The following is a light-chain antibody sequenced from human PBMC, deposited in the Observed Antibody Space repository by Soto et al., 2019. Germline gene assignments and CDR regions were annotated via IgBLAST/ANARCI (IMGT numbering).Light chain of an antibody. V-gene: IGLV2-8*01. Sequence: QSALTQPPSASGSPGQSVTISCTGTSSDVGGYKYVSWYQQHPGKAPKVMIYEVSKRPSGVPDRFSGSKSGNTASLTVSGLQAEDEADYYCSSYAGSSNYVFGTGTKLTVL. CDR2: EVS. CDR3: SSYAGSSNYV. CDR1: SSDVGGYKY. J-gene: IGLJ1*01.